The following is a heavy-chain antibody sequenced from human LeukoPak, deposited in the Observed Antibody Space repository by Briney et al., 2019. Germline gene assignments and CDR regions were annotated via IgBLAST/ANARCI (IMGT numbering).Heavy chain of an antibody. CDR3: ARDLLGTRSI. CDR1: GFTFSDLY. Sequence: GGSLRLSXAASGFTFSDLYMDWVRQAPGKGLEWVGRTGNKVNSYTTQYAASVKGRFTISRDDSKNSLYLQMNSLKTEDTAVYYCARDLLGTRSIWGQGTMVTVSS. V-gene: IGHV3-72*01. D-gene: IGHD3-16*01. J-gene: IGHJ3*02. CDR2: TGNKVNSYTT.